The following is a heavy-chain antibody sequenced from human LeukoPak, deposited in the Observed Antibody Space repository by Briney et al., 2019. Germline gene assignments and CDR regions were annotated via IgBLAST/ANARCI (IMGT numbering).Heavy chain of an antibody. CDR2: ISYDGSNK. CDR1: GFTFSSYG. D-gene: IGHD4-17*01. J-gene: IGHJ4*02. Sequence: GGSLRLSCAASGFTFSSYGMHWVRQAPGKGLEWVAVISYDGSNKYYADSVKGRFTISRDNSKNTLYLQMNSLRAEDTAVYYCAKDPDDYGDYVPSGDYWGQGTLVTVSS. V-gene: IGHV3-30*18. CDR3: AKDPDDYGDYVPSGDY.